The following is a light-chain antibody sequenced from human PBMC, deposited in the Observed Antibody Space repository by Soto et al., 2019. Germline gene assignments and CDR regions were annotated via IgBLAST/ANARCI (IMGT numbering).Light chain of an antibody. J-gene: IGLJ1*01. CDR3: NSYRHSTTLV. Sequence: QSVLTQPASVSGSPGQSITISCTGTSSDVGGYNSVSWFQQHPSKAPKLIIYEVSHRPSGVSIRLSGSKSGNTASLTISGLQAEDEADYYCNSYRHSTTLVFGTGTKVT. V-gene: IGLV2-14*01. CDR1: SSDVGGYNS. CDR2: EVS.